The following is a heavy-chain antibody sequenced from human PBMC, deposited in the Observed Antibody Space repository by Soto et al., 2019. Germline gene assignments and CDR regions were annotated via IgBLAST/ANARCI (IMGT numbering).Heavy chain of an antibody. Sequence: ASVKVSCKASGGTFSSYAISWVRQAPGQGLEWMGGIIPIFGTANYAQKFQGRVTITADESTSTAYMELSSLRSEDTAVYYCAIDSSSSHGGAFDIWGQGTMVTVSS. V-gene: IGHV1-69*13. J-gene: IGHJ3*02. D-gene: IGHD6-13*01. CDR1: GGTFSSYA. CDR3: AIDSSSSHGGAFDI. CDR2: IIPIFGTA.